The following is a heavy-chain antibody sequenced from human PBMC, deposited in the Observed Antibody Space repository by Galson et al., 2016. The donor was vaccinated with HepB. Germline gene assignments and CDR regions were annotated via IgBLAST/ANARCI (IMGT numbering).Heavy chain of an antibody. CDR1: GFSFSGYS. CDR3: ARDLFRCDY. CDR2: ISSSSTYI. Sequence: SLRLSCAVSGFSFSGYSMSRVRQSPGKGLEWVSSISSSSTYIYYADSVKGRFTISRDNAKNSLYLQMNSLRAEDTAVYYCARDLFRCDYWGQGTLVTVSS. V-gene: IGHV3-21*01. J-gene: IGHJ4*02. D-gene: IGHD3-10*01.